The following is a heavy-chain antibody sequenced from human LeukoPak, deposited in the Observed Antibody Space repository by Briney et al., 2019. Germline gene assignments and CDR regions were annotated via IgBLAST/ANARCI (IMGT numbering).Heavy chain of an antibody. CDR3: ARGTAGYHSGYFDY. CDR1: GLTFSSHW. CDR2: INSDGSAT. Sequence: GGSLRLSCAASGLTFSSHWMHWVRQAPGKGLVWVSRINSDGSATAYADSVKGRFTISRDNAENTLYLQMNSLRAEDTAVYYCARGTAGYHSGYFDYWGQGTLVTVSS. V-gene: IGHV3-74*01. D-gene: IGHD3-16*02. J-gene: IGHJ4*02.